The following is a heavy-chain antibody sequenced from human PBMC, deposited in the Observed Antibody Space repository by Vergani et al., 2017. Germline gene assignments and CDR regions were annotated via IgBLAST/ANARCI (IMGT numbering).Heavy chain of an antibody. CDR1: GFTFSSYG. Sequence: VQLVESGGGLIQPGGSLRLSCAASGFTFSSYGMHWVRQAPGKGLEWVAFIRYDGSNKYYADSVKGRFTISRDNSKNTLYLQMNSLRAEDTAVYYCAKDLTPFTMIVDRYGMDVWGQGTTVTVSS. D-gene: IGHD3-22*01. V-gene: IGHV3-30*02. J-gene: IGHJ6*02. CDR2: IRYDGSNK. CDR3: AKDLTPFTMIVDRYGMDV.